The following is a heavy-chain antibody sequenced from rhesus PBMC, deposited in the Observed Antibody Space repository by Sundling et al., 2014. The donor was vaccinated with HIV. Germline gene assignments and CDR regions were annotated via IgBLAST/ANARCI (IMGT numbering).Heavy chain of an antibody. Sequence: QLQLQESGPGLVRPSETLSLNCAVSGASISGGYAWSWIRQPPGKGLEWVGHIFGTLGSTHYNPSLKSRVTISTDTSNNQFSLRLRSVTAADTAVYYCARDWRSGGYSLQFFDFWAQGVLVTVSS. CDR3: ARDWRSGGYSLQFFDF. D-gene: IGHD5-24*01. CDR1: GASISGGYA. J-gene: IGHJ4*01. V-gene: IGHV4-127*01. CDR2: IFGTLGST.